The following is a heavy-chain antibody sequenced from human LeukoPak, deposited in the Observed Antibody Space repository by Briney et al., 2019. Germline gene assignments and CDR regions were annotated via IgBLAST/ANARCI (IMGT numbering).Heavy chain of an antibody. V-gene: IGHV4-59*11. D-gene: IGHD1-14*01. Sequence: PSETLSLTCTVSGASISGHYLTWLRQPPGKDLEWIGYISHIGSTNYNPSLKSRVTISVDTSKNQFSLKLTSVTAADTAVYYCARDRISINALDMWGQGTMVTVSS. CDR2: ISHIGST. J-gene: IGHJ3*02. CDR1: GASISGHY. CDR3: ARDRISINALDM.